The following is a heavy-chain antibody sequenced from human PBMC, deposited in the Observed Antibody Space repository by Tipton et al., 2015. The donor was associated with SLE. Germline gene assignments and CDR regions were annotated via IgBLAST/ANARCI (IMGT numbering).Heavy chain of an antibody. V-gene: IGHV3-30*02. CDR2: IPYDGSNK. Sequence: GSLRLSCAASGFTFSSYGMHWVRQAPGKGLEWVAFIPYDGSNKYYADSVKGRFTISRDNSKNTLYLQMNSLRAEDTAVYYCAKEGTVVVTPSWFDPWGQGTLVTVSS. J-gene: IGHJ5*02. CDR3: AKEGTVVVTPSWFDP. D-gene: IGHD2-21*02. CDR1: GFTFSSYG.